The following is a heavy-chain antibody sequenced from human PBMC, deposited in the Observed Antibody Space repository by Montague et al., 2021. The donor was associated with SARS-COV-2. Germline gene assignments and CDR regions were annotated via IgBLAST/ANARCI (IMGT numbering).Heavy chain of an antibody. Sequence: SETLSLTCAVYGGSFNDFYWSWIRQPPGKGLEWIGEVNFRGRTNYNPSLKSRATVSVDKSNNHFSLRLSSVTAADTAVYSCARFPHGSGSYNADYNYGMDVWGQGTTVTVSS. CDR2: VNFRGRT. D-gene: IGHD3-10*01. CDR3: ARFPHGSGSYNADYNYGMDV. CDR1: GGSFNDFY. V-gene: IGHV4-34*01. J-gene: IGHJ6*02.